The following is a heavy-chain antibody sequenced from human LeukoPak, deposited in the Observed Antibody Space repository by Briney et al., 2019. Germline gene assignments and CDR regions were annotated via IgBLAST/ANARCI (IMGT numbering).Heavy chain of an antibody. V-gene: IGHV1-8*01. J-gene: IGHJ4*02. CDR3: ASGSKAEY. CDR1: EYTFTSYD. Sequence: VASVKVSCKASEYTFTSYDINWVRQATGQGLEWMGWMNPNSGNTGYAQKFQGRVTMTRTTSISTAYMELTSLTSEDTAVYYCASGSKAEYWGRGTLVTVSS. CDR2: MNPNSGNT. D-gene: IGHD2-2*01.